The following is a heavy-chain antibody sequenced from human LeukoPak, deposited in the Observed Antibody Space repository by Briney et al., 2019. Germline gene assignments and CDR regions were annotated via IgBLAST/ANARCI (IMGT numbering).Heavy chain of an antibody. J-gene: IGHJ4*02. CDR3: AKDPSIAARRGGY. CDR1: GFTFSNFA. D-gene: IGHD6-6*01. V-gene: IGHV3-23*01. Sequence: GGSLRLSCAASGFTFSNFAVVWVRQAPGKGLEWVSAISGSGGSTYYADSVKGRFTISRDNSKNTLYLQMNSLRAEDTAVYYCAKDPSIAARRGGYWGQGTLVTVSS. CDR2: ISGSGGST.